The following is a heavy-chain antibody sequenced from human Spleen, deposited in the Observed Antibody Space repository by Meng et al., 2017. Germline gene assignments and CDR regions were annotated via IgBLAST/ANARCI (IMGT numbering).Heavy chain of an antibody. Sequence: GESLKISCAASGFTFNTYSMNWVRQAPGKGLEWVSSISGSSTYIYYADSVKGRFTISRDNAKNSLYLQMNSLRAEDTAVYYCARDGYNSGWYYFDYWGQGTLVTVSS. CDR2: ISGSSTYI. CDR3: ARDGYNSGWYYFDY. V-gene: IGHV3-21*01. CDR1: GFTFNTYS. J-gene: IGHJ4*02. D-gene: IGHD6-19*01.